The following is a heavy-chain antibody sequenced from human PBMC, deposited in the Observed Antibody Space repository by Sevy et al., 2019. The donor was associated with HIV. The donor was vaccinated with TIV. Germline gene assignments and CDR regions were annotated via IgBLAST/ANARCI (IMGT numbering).Heavy chain of an antibody. CDR2: ISWNSGSI. D-gene: IGHD6-13*01. CDR1: GFTFDDYA. J-gene: IGHJ6*02. CDR3: AKDIRAAAGTGMDV. V-gene: IGHV3-9*01. Sequence: GGSLRLSCAASGFTFDDYAMHWVRQAPGKGLERVSGISWNSGSIGYADSVKGRFTISRDNAKNSLYLQMNSLRAEDTALYYCAKDIRAAAGTGMDVWGQGTTVTVSS.